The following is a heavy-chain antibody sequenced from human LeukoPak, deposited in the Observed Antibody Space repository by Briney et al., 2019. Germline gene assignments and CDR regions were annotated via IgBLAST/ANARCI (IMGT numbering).Heavy chain of an antibody. CDR3: TTAGPPSLRGPGVDY. J-gene: IGHJ4*02. V-gene: IGHV3-73*01. CDR1: GFTFSGSA. CDR2: IRSKANSYAT. Sequence: PGGSLRLSCAASGFTFSGSAMHWVRQASGKGLEWVGRIRSKANSYATAYAASVKGRFTISRDDSKNTAYLQMNSLKTEDTAVYYCTTAGPPSLRGPGVDYWGQGTLVTVSS. D-gene: IGHD3-10*01.